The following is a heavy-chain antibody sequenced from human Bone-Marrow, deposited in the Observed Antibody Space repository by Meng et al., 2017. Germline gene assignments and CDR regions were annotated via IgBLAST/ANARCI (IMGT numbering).Heavy chain of an antibody. Sequence: ASVKVSCKASGYTFTSYYMHWVRQAPGQGLEWMGIINPSGGSTSYAQKFQGRVTMTGDTSTSTVYMELSSLRSEDTAVYYCARDQGIAVAGFGFDYWGQGTLVTVSS. D-gene: IGHD6-19*01. V-gene: IGHV1-46*01. CDR3: ARDQGIAVAGFGFDY. CDR2: INPSGGST. J-gene: IGHJ4*02. CDR1: GYTFTSYY.